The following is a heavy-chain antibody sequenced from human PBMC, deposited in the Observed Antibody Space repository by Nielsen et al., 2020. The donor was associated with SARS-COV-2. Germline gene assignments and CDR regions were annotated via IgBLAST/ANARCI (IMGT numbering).Heavy chain of an antibody. CDR3: ARASRPARIVVVPAANYYYYYMDV. Sequence: ASVKVSCKASGYTFTSYYMHWVRQAPGQGLEWMGIINPSGGSTSYAQKFQGRVTMTRDTSTSTVYMELSGLRSEDTAVYYCARASRPARIVVVPAANYYYYYMDVWGKGTTVTVSS. J-gene: IGHJ6*03. V-gene: IGHV1-46*01. CDR2: INPSGGST. D-gene: IGHD2-2*01. CDR1: GYTFTSYY.